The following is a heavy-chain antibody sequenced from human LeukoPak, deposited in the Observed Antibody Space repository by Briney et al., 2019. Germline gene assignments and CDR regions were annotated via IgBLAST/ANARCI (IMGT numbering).Heavy chain of an antibody. D-gene: IGHD4-23*01. CDR1: GFTFSSYA. J-gene: IGHJ4*02. Sequence: PGGSLRLSCAASGFTFSSYAMSWVRQAPGKGLEWVSAISGSGSSTYYADSVKGRFTISRDNSKNTLYLQMNSLRAEDTAEYYCAKDERPYYGGNSGARFGYWGQGTLVTVSS. CDR2: ISGSGSST. V-gene: IGHV3-23*01. CDR3: AKDERPYYGGNSGARFGY.